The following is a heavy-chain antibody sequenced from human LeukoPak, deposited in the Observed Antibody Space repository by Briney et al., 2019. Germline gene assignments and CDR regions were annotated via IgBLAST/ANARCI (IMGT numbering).Heavy chain of an antibody. Sequence: SETLSLTCTVSGYSISSGYYWGWIRQPPGKGLEWIGSIYHSGSTYYNPSLKSRLTISADTSKNQFSLKLRSVTAADTAVYFCTREGLGIESFDYWGQGTLVTVSS. J-gene: IGHJ4*02. CDR2: IYHSGST. V-gene: IGHV4-38-2*02. CDR1: GYSISSGYY. D-gene: IGHD7-27*01. CDR3: TREGLGIESFDY.